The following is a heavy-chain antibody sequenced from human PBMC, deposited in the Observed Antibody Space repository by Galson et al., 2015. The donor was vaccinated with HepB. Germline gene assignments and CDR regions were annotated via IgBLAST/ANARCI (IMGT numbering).Heavy chain of an antibody. Sequence: SLRLSCAASGFTFSSYWMHWVRQAPGKGLVWVSRINNDGSSTTYADSVKGRFTISRDNAKNTLYMQMNSLRADDTAVYYCARSRVEQSLAGTFDYWGQGTLVTVSS. CDR2: INNDGSST. D-gene: IGHD6-19*01. V-gene: IGHV3-74*01. J-gene: IGHJ4*02. CDR3: ARSRVEQSLAGTFDY. CDR1: GFTFSSYW.